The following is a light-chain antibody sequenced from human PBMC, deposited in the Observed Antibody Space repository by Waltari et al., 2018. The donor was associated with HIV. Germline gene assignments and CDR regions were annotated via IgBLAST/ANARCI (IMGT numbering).Light chain of an antibody. V-gene: IGKV1-5*03. J-gene: IGKJ2*01. CDR1: QSISDW. CDR2: KAS. Sequence: DIQMTQSPSTLSASVGDRVTITCRASQSISDWLAWYQQKPGKAPKVLIYKASSLESGVPSRFSGSGSGTEFTLTISSLQPDDFATYYCQQYNTSPHTFGQGSKLEIK. CDR3: QQYNTSPHT.